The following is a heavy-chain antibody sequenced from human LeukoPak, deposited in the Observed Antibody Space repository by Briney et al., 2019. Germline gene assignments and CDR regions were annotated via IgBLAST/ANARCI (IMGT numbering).Heavy chain of an antibody. Sequence: KPSETLSLTCAVYGGSFSSSSYYWGWIRQPPGKGLEWIGSIYYSGSTYYNPSLKSRVTISVDTSKNQFSLKLSSVTAADTAVYYCASLIGEIYSGYDNYFDYWGQGTLVTVSS. D-gene: IGHD5-12*01. CDR2: IYYSGST. V-gene: IGHV4-39*01. CDR1: GGSFSSSSYY. J-gene: IGHJ4*02. CDR3: ASLIGEIYSGYDNYFDY.